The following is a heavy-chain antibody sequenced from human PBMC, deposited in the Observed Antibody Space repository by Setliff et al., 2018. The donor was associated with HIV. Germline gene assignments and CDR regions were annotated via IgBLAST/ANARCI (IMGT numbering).Heavy chain of an antibody. CDR2: MNPGSRNT. CDR3: ARARTDHYDRGRRSHYYIDV. Sequence: ASVKVSCKASGYSFPSYDIHWVRQAAGQGLEWMGWMNPGSRNTGYAQRFEGSVTMTWDTSISTAYMELNNVKFEDTAVYYCARARTDHYDRGRRSHYYIDVWARGATVTVSS. D-gene: IGHD3-22*01. CDR1: GYSFPSYD. J-gene: IGHJ6*03. V-gene: IGHV1-8*01.